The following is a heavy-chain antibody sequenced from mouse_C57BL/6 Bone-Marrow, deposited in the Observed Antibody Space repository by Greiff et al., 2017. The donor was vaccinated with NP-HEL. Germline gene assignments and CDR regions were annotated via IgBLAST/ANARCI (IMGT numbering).Heavy chain of an antibody. J-gene: IGHJ3*01. V-gene: IGHV5-6*01. CDR3: ARVLPLFAY. D-gene: IGHD2-1*01. Sequence: EVQLVESGGDLVKPGGSLKLSCAASGFTFSSYGMSWVRQTPDKRLEWVATISSGGSYTYYPDSVKGRFTISRDNAKNTLYLQMSSLKSEDTAMYYCARVLPLFAYWGQGTLVTVSA. CDR1: GFTFSSYG. CDR2: ISSGGSYT.